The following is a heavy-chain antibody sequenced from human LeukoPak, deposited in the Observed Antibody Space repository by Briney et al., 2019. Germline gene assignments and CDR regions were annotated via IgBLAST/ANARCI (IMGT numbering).Heavy chain of an antibody. CDR1: GFTFDDYA. CDR3: AKGGYSSSWPFDY. CDR2: ISSSGSST. D-gene: IGHD6-13*01. V-gene: IGHV3-23*01. Sequence: GAFLRLSCTASGFTFDDYAMHWVRQAPGKGLEWVSSISSSGSSTYYADSVKGRFTISRDNSKNTLSLQMNSLRAEDTAVYYCAKGGYSSSWPFDYWGQGTLVTVSS. J-gene: IGHJ4*02.